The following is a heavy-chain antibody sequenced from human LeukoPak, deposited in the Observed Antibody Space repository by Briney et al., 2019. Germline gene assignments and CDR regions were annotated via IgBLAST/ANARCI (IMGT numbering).Heavy chain of an antibody. CDR1: GGSVDSYY. D-gene: IGHD3-9*01. J-gene: IGHJ4*02. CDR2: ISYSGST. V-gene: IGHV4-59*02. Sequence: SETLSLTCTVSGGSVDSYYWSWVRQPPGKGLEWIGHISYSGSTNYNPSLKSRVTISLDTSKNQFSLKLRSVTAADTAVYYCARVTGYTIEDYFDYWGQGTLVTVSS. CDR3: ARVTGYTIEDYFDY.